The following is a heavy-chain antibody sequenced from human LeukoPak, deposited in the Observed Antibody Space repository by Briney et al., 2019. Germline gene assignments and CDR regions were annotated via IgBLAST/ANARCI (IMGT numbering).Heavy chain of an antibody. CDR2: INPSGGST. D-gene: IGHD2-8*01. CDR1: GYTFTSYY. CDR3: ARDPNIVLMVYPYQDWYFDL. Sequence: ASVKVSCKASGYTFTSYYMHWVRQAPGQGLEWMGIINPSGGSTSYAQKFQGRVTMTRDTSISTAYMELSRLRSDDTAVYYCARDPNIVLMVYPYQDWYFDLWGRGTLVTVSS. V-gene: IGHV1-46*01. J-gene: IGHJ2*01.